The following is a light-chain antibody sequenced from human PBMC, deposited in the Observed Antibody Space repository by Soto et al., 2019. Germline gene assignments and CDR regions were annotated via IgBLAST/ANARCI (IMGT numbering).Light chain of an antibody. V-gene: IGKV1-27*01. CDR1: QGVRND. Sequence: IHLTRSPSSLSASVGDIVTITCRASQGVRNDLAWFQKKPGKVPKLLIYAASTLHSGAPSRFSGSGSGTDLTITISSLQHEDVETYYCQKYNSAPLTFGGGTQVDIK. CDR2: AAS. CDR3: QKYNSAPLT. J-gene: IGKJ4*01.